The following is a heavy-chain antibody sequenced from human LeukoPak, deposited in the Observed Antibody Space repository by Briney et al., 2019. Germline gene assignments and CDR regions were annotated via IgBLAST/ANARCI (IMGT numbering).Heavy chain of an antibody. CDR2: IYHSGST. CDR1: GYSISSGYY. CDR3: ARAGYYYYMDV. J-gene: IGHJ6*03. V-gene: IGHV4-38-2*02. Sequence: PSETLSLTCTVSGYSISSGYYWGWIRQPPGKGLEWIGSIYHSGSTYYNPSLKSRVTISVDTSKNQFSLKLSSVTAADTAVDYCARAGYYYYMDVWGKGTTVTVSS.